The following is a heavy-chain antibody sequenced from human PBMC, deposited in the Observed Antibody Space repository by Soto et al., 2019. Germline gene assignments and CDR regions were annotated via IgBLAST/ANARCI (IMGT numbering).Heavy chain of an antibody. V-gene: IGHV4-59*01. D-gene: IGHD3-22*01. CDR2: IYYSGST. CDR3: ARVASGYYHPAWYFDY. J-gene: IGHJ4*02. CDR1: GGSISSYY. Sequence: SETLSLTCTVSGGSISSYYWSWIRQPPGKGLEWIGYIYYSGSTNYNPSLKSRVTISVDPSKNQFSLKLSSVTAADTAVYYCARVASGYYHPAWYFDYWGQGPLVTVSS.